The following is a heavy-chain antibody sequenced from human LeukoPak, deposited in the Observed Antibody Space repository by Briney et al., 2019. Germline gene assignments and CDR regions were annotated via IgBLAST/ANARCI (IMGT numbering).Heavy chain of an antibody. J-gene: IGHJ6*03. CDR2: IYHSGST. CDR1: GYSISSNYY. Sequence: PSETLSLTCAVSGYSISSNYYWGWIRQPPGKGLEWIGNIYHSGSTYYNPSLKSRVTISVDTSKSQFSLHLSSVTAADTAVYYCARDRRGTYYDSTGYQRYYFSYLDVWGKGTTVTVSS. CDR3: ARDRRGTYYDSTGYQRYYFSYLDV. V-gene: IGHV4-38-2*02. D-gene: IGHD3-22*01.